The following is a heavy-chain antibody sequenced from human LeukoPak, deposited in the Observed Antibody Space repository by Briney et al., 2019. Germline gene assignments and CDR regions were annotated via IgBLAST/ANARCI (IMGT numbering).Heavy chain of an antibody. CDR3: ATGVRGYNSALDY. Sequence: GGSLRLSXAASGFTFSNYYMNWVRQAPGKGLEWVSSISSGSSYIYYANSLKGRFTISRDNAKNSLCLQMNSLRAEDTAVYYCATGVRGYNSALDYWGQGTLVTVSP. V-gene: IGHV3-21*01. J-gene: IGHJ4*02. D-gene: IGHD6-19*01. CDR2: ISSGSSYI. CDR1: GFTFSNYY.